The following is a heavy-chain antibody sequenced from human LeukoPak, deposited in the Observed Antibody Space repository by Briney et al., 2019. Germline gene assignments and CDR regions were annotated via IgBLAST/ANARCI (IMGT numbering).Heavy chain of an antibody. J-gene: IGHJ4*02. D-gene: IGHD2-15*01. CDR2: IRSKAYGGTT. Sequence: GGSLRLSCTASGFTFGDYAMSWFRQAPGKGLEWVGFIRSKAYGGTTEYAASVKGRFTISRDDSKSIAYLQMNSLKTEDTAVYYCTRARHRYCSGGSCYPRPLFDYWAREPWSPSPQ. CDR3: TRARHRYCSGGSCYPRPLFDY. CDR1: GFTFGDYA. V-gene: IGHV3-49*03.